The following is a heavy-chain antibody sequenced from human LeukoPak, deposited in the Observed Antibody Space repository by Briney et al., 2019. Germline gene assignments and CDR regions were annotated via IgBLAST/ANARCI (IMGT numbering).Heavy chain of an antibody. V-gene: IGHV3-11*01. Sequence: PGGSLRLSCAASGFTFSDYYMSWIRQAPGKGLEWVSYISSSGSTMYYADSVKGRFTISRDNAKNSLYLQMNSLRAEDTAVYYCATASTVPAATFDPWGQGTLVTVSS. CDR3: ATASTVPAATFDP. J-gene: IGHJ5*02. CDR2: ISSSGSTM. D-gene: IGHD2-2*01. CDR1: GFTFSDYY.